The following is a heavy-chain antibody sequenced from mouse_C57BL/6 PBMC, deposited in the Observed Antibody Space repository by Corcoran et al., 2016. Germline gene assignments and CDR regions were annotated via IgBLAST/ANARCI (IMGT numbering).Heavy chain of an antibody. CDR1: GYTFTDYY. V-gene: IGHV1-26*01. D-gene: IGHD1-1*01. Sequence: EVQLQQSGPELVKPGASVKISCKASGYTFTDYYMNWVKQSHGKSLEWIGDINPNNGGTSYNQKFKGKATLTVDKSSSTAYMELRSLTSEDTAVYYCASGITTVVSDWYFDVWGTGTTVTVSS. J-gene: IGHJ1*03. CDR2: INPNNGGT. CDR3: ASGITTVVSDWYFDV.